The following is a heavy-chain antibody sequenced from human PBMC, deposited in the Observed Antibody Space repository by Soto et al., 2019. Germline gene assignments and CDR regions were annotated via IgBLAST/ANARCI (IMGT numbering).Heavy chain of an antibody. Sequence: QVQLVQSGPEVKKPGSSVKVSCEASGGTFSTFAVNWVRQAPGQGLEWVGGIIPLFSVAKYAQNFEGRVTIDADESMDTAYMVLSGRRSDGKALYYCAASGRDFLGYEYMDTECFDVWGQVTMVTVSA. CDR2: IIPLFSVA. V-gene: IGHV1-69*01. J-gene: IGHJ3*01. CDR3: AASGRDFLGYEYMDTECFDV. CDR1: GGTFSTFA. D-gene: IGHD6-6*01.